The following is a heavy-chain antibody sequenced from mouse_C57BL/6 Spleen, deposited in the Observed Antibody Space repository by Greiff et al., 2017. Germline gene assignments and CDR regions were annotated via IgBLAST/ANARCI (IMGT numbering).Heavy chain of an antibody. J-gene: IGHJ2*01. D-gene: IGHD1-1*01. CDR3: ARDEDYYGSSYFDY. V-gene: IGHV3-6*01. CDR1: GYSITSGYY. CDR2: ISYDGSN. Sequence: ESGPGLVKPSQSLSLTCSVTGYSITSGYYWNWIRQFPGNKLEWMGYISYDGSNNYNPSLKNRISITRDTSKNQFFLKLNSVTTEDTATYYCARDEDYYGSSYFDYWGQGTTLTVSS.